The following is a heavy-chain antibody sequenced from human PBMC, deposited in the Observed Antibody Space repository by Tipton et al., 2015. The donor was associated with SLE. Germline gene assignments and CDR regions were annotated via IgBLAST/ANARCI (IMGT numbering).Heavy chain of an antibody. CDR1: GGSISSYY. Sequence: TLSLTCTVSGGSISSYYWSWIRQPAGKGLEWIGRIYTSGSTNYNPSPKSRVTMSVDTSKNQFSLKLSSVTAADTAVYYCARDRHSIKAFDIWGQGTMVTVSS. J-gene: IGHJ3*02. CDR3: ARDRHSIKAFDI. CDR2: IYTSGST. D-gene: IGHD5-24*01. V-gene: IGHV4-4*07.